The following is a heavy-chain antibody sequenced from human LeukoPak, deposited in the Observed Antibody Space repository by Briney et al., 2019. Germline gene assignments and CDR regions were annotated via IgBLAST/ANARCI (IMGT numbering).Heavy chain of an antibody. Sequence: GGSLRLSCAASGFTFSRYWMSWVRQAPGKGLEWVANIKQDGSEKYYVDSVKGRFTISRDDAKNSLYLQMNSLRAEDTAVYYCARDLPEPSTIPVSLWYYYGSGSFDYWGQGTLVTVSS. CDR2: IKQDGSEK. V-gene: IGHV3-7*01. CDR3: ARDLPEPSTIPVSLWYYYGSGSFDY. CDR1: GFTFSRYW. D-gene: IGHD3-10*01. J-gene: IGHJ4*02.